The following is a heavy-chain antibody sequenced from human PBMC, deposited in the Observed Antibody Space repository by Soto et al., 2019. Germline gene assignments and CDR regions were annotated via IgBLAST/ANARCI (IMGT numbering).Heavy chain of an antibody. CDR2: IYYSGST. Sequence: SETLSLTCTVSGCSISSYYWSWIRQPPGKGLEWIGYIYYSGSTNYNPSLKSRVTISVDTSRNQFSLKLSSVTAADTAVYYCARDRTDWSYFDHWGQGTLVTVSS. CDR1: GCSISSYY. CDR3: ARDRTDWSYFDH. J-gene: IGHJ4*02. V-gene: IGHV4-59*01. D-gene: IGHD1-1*01.